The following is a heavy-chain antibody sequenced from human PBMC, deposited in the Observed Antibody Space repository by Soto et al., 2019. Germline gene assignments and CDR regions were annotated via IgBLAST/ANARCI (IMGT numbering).Heavy chain of an antibody. CDR1: GASVSSNSYF. CDR3: ARHLAVAAPFDS. Sequence: QLLLQESGPGLVKPSETLSLTCAVSGASVSSNSYFWGWIRQPPGKGLEWIGSFHYSGSSYSNPSLKSRVTISADTSRNQFSLRVSSVTAADTAVYYCARHLAVAAPFDSWGQGTLVTVSA. J-gene: IGHJ4*02. V-gene: IGHV4-39*01. D-gene: IGHD6-19*01. CDR2: FHYSGSS.